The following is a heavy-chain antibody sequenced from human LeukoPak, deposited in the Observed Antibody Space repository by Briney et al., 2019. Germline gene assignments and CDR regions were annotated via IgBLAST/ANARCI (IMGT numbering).Heavy chain of an antibody. CDR2: IKQDGSEK. Sequence: PGGSPRLSCAASGFTFSSYGMHWVRQAPGKGLEWVANIKQDGSEKYYVDSVKGRFTISRDNAKNSLYLQMNSLRAEDTAVYYCARRSGYGGYYYYYYYMDVWGKGTTVTVSS. CDR3: ARRSGYGGYYYYYYYMDV. V-gene: IGHV3-7*01. CDR1: GFTFSSYG. J-gene: IGHJ6*03. D-gene: IGHD5-12*01.